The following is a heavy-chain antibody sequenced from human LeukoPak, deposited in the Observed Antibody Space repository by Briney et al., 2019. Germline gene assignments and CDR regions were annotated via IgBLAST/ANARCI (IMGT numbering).Heavy chain of an antibody. CDR1: GGSISRAPYY. CDR3: ATERLSYYHMDV. D-gene: IGHD3-16*01. CDR2: VYYSGST. V-gene: IGHV4-39*07. J-gene: IGHJ6*03. Sequence: SETLSLTCTVSGGSISRAPYYWGWIRQPPGKGLEWIGTVYYSGSTYYNSSLKSRVTISVDTSKNQFSLRLSSVTAADTAVYYCATERLSYYHMDVWGKGTTVTVSS.